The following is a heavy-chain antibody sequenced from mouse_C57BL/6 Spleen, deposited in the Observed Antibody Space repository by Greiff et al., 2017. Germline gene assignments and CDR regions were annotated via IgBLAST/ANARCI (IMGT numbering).Heavy chain of an antibody. J-gene: IGHJ1*03. Sequence: VQLKVSEGGLVQPGSSMKLSCTASGFTFSDYYMAWVRQVPEKGLEWVANINYDGSSTYYLDSLKSRFIISRDNAKNILYLQMSSRKSEDTATYYCAREGGYDYDVYFDVWGTGTTVTVSS. CDR3: AREGGYDYDVYFDV. V-gene: IGHV5-16*01. CDR2: INYDGSST. CDR1: GFTFSDYY. D-gene: IGHD2-4*01.